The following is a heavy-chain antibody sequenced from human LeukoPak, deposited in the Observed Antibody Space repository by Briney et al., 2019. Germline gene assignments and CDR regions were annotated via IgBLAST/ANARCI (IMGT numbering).Heavy chain of an antibody. V-gene: IGHV4-4*07. CDR3: ARGLRYCTNGVCWRGDAFDI. Sequence: KASETLSLTCTVSGGSISSYYWSWIRQPAGKGLEWIGRIYTSGSTNYNPSLKSRVTMPVDTSKNQFSLKLSSVTAADTAVYYCARGLRYCTNGVCWRGDAFDIWGQGTMVTVSS. CDR2: IYTSGST. CDR1: GGSISSYY. D-gene: IGHD2-8*01. J-gene: IGHJ3*02.